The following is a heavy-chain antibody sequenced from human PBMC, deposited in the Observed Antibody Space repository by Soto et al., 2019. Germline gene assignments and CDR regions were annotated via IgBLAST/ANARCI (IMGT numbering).Heavy chain of an antibody. Sequence: GASVKVSCKASGYTLTSYGISWVRQAPGQGLEWMGGIIPIFGTANYAQKFQGRVTITADESTSTAYMELSSLRSEDTAVYYCARDKMGATTRYYYYYGMDVWGQGTTVTVSS. CDR1: GYTLTSYG. CDR2: IIPIFGTA. D-gene: IGHD1-26*01. CDR3: ARDKMGATTRYYYYYGMDV. J-gene: IGHJ6*02. V-gene: IGHV1-69*13.